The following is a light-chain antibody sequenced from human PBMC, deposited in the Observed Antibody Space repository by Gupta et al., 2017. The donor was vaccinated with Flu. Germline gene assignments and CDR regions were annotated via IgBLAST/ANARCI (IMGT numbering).Light chain of an antibody. CDR2: DNN. CDR1: SSNIGNNY. J-gene: IGLJ1*01. CDR3: GTWDSSLSAYV. V-gene: IGLV1-51*01. Sequence: QSVLTQPPSVSAAPAQKVPIPCSGRSSNIGNNYVSWCQQLPGTAPKVLIYDNNERPSGIPDRFSGSKSGTAATLGITGLQTGDETDYYCGTWDSSLSAYVFGTGTQVTVL.